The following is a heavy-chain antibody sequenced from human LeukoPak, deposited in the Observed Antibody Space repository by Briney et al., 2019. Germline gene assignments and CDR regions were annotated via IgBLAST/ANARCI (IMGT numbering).Heavy chain of an antibody. CDR1: GFTFSSYA. Sequence: PGRSLRLSCAASGFTFSSYAMHWVRQAPGKGLEWVAVISYDGSNKYYADSVKGRFTISRDNSKNTLYLQMNSLRAEDTAVYYCARGCSSTSCYMLLSYMDVWGKGTTVTVSS. CDR3: ARGCSSTSCYMLLSYMDV. D-gene: IGHD2-2*02. J-gene: IGHJ6*03. V-gene: IGHV3-30*01. CDR2: ISYDGSNK.